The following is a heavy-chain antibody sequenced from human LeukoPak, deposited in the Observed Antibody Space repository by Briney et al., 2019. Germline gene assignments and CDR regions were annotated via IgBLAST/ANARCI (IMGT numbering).Heavy chain of an antibody. CDR2: ISGSGGST. J-gene: IGHJ4*02. CDR1: GFTFSSYE. CDR3: AKDRVVTTFLDAFDY. V-gene: IGHV3-23*01. Sequence: GGSLRLSCAASGFTFSSYEMNWVRQAPGKGLEWVSAISGSGGSTYYADSVKGRFTISRDNSKNTLYLQMNSLRAEDTAVYYCAKDRVVTTFLDAFDYWGQGTLVTVSS. D-gene: IGHD2-21*02.